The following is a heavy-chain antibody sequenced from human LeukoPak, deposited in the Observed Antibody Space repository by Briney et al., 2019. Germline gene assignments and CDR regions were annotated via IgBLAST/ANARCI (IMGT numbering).Heavy chain of an antibody. CDR3: ARSRLRHCSSTSCYNWFDP. V-gene: IGHV4-4*02. J-gene: IGHJ5*02. D-gene: IGHD2-2*01. Sequence: SETLSLTCAVSGGSISSSNWWSWVRQPPGKGLEWIGEIYHSGSTNYNPSLKSRVTISVDKSKNQFSLKLSSVTAADTAVYYCARSRLRHCSSTSCYNWFDPWGQGTLVTVSS. CDR1: GGSISSSNW. CDR2: IYHSGST.